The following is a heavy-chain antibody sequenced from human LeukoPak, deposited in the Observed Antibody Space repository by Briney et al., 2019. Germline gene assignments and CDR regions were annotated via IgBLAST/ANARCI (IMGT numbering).Heavy chain of an antibody. CDR2: ISGSGGST. CDR3: AKDGIAAAGCFDY. CDR1: GFTVSSNY. J-gene: IGHJ4*02. Sequence: GGSLRLSCAASGFTVSSNYMSWVRQAPGKGLEWVSVISGSGGSTYYADSVKGRFTISRDNSKNTLYLQMNSLRAEDTAVYYCAKDGIAAAGCFDYWGQGTLVTVSS. D-gene: IGHD6-13*01. V-gene: IGHV3-23*01.